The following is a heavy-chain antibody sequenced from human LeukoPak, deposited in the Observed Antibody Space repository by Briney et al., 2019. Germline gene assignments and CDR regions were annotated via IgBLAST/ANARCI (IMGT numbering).Heavy chain of an antibody. V-gene: IGHV1-69*05. CDR3: ARGDYYGSGSYSYYYMDV. Sequence: SVKVSCKAAGGTFSSYAISWVRQAPGQGLEWMGRIIPIFGTANYAQKFQGRVTITTDESTSTAYMELSSLRSEDTAVYYCARGDYYGSGSYSYYYMDVWGKGTTVTVSS. J-gene: IGHJ6*03. D-gene: IGHD3-10*01. CDR1: GGTFSSYA. CDR2: IIPIFGTA.